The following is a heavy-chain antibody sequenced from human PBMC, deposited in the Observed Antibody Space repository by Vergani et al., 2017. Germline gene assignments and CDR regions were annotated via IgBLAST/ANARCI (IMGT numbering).Heavy chain of an antibody. Sequence: QLQLQESGPGLVKPSETLSLTCTVSGGSISSSSYYWGWIRQPPGKGLEWIGYIYYSGSTYYNPSLKSRVTISVDTSKNQFSLKLSSVTAADTAVYYCARVVLEPTYYYYYGMDVWGQGTTVTVSS. CDR1: GGSISSSSYY. CDR2: IYYSGST. CDR3: ARVVLEPTYYYYYGMDV. J-gene: IGHJ6*02. D-gene: IGHD1-1*01. V-gene: IGHV4-39*07.